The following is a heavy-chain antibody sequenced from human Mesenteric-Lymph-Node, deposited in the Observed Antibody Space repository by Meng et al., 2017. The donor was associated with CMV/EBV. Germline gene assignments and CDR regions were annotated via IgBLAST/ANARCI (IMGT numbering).Heavy chain of an antibody. V-gene: IGHV3-33*01. CDR3: ARDMRSDIVGSYGMDV. CDR2: IWYDGSNK. J-gene: IGHJ6*02. Sequence: GESLKISCAASGFNFSTSGMHWVRQAPGKGLEWLAVIWYDGSNKYYADSVKGRFTISRDNSKNTLYLQMNGLRAEDTAVYFCARDMRSDIVGSYGMDVWGQGTTVTVSS. D-gene: IGHD2-15*01. CDR1: GFNFSTSG.